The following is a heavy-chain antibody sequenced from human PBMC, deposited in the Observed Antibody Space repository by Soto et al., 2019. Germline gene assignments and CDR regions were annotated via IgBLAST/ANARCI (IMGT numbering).Heavy chain of an antibody. V-gene: IGHV3-23*01. J-gene: IGHJ1*01. CDR1: GFTFSSYA. D-gene: IGHD1-26*01. CDR3: AKVGATTQGGRKYFQH. CDR2: ISGSGGST. Sequence: GGSLRLSCAASGFTFSSYAMSWVHQAPGKGLEWVSAISGSGGSTYYADSVKGRFTISRDNSKNTLYLQMNSLRAEDTAVYYCAKVGATTQGGRKYFQHWGQGTLVTVSS.